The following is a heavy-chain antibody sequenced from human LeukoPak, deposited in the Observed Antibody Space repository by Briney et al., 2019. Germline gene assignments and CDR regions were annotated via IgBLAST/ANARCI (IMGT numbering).Heavy chain of an antibody. V-gene: IGHV4-39*01. D-gene: IGHD4-17*01. Sequence: SETLSLTCTVSGGSITSSSYYWGWIRQPPGKGLEWIGSIYYSVSTYYNPLLKTRVPISVATSKNQFTWKLRAVTAGDTPGYNCARGDYVDGSMDVWGKGTTVTLPS. CDR3: ARGDYVDGSMDV. J-gene: IGHJ6*04. CDR2: IYYSVST. CDR1: GGSITSSSYY.